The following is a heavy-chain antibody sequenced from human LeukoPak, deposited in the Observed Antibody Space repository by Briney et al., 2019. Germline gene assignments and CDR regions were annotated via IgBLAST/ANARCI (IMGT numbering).Heavy chain of an antibody. CDR2: SSGTGYNI. D-gene: IGHD3/OR15-3a*01. CDR3: ARDVRDYYYYYYGMDV. Sequence: ASVKVSCQASGYTFSAYGITWVRQAPGQGLEWMAWSSGTGYNIEYAPKFQGRVTLTTDTSTSTAYMEVRSLRSDDTAVYYCARDVRDYYYYYYGMDVWGQGTTVTVSS. J-gene: IGHJ6*02. CDR1: GYTFSAYG. V-gene: IGHV1-18*01.